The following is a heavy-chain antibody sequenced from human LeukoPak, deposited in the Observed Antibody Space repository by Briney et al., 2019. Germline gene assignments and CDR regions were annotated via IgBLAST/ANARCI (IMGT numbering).Heavy chain of an antibody. D-gene: IGHD2-2*01. CDR2: IKSKTDGGTT. CDR1: GFTFSNAW. V-gene: IGHV3-15*01. Sequence: GGSLRLSCAASGFTFSNAWMSWVRQAPGKGLEWVGRIKSKTDGGTTDYAAPVKGRFTISRDDSKNTLYLQMNSLKTEDTAVYYCTTEGIVVVPAAIPGDYYGMDVWGQETTVTVSS. CDR3: TTEGIVVVPAAIPGDYYGMDV. J-gene: IGHJ6*02.